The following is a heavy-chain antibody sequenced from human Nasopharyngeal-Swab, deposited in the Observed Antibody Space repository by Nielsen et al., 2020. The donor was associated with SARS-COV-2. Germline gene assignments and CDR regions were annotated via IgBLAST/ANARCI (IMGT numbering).Heavy chain of an antibody. CDR1: GDSVSSHSAG. Sequence: SQTLSLTCAISGDSVSSHSAGWNWIRQSPSRGLEWLGRTLYRSKWYNDNAESVKSRIAVNPDTSKNQFSLQLNSVTPEDTAVYYCARGRDFSFDSWGQGTLVTASS. D-gene: IGHD3-3*01. J-gene: IGHJ4*02. V-gene: IGHV6-1*01. CDR3: ARGRDFSFDS. CDR2: TLYRSKWYN.